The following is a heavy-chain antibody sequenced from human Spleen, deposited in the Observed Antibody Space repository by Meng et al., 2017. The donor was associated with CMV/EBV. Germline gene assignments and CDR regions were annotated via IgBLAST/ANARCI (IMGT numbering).Heavy chain of an antibody. Sequence: GESLKISCAASEFIFSDYWMSWVRQAPGKGLQWVGFILFDGSNEYYADSVKGRFTISRDNSKNTLYLQMNSLRSEDTAVYYCAKMVPSGSHNPEGYWGQGTLVTVSS. D-gene: IGHD1-26*01. CDR2: ILFDGSNE. CDR1: EFIFSDYW. J-gene: IGHJ4*02. V-gene: IGHV3-30*02. CDR3: AKMVPSGSHNPEGY.